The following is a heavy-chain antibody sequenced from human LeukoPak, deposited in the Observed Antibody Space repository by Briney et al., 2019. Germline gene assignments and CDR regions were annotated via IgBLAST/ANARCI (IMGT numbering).Heavy chain of an antibody. Sequence: PGGSLRLSCAASGFTFSSYSMNWVRQAPGKGLEWVSYISSSSSTIYYADSVKGRFTISRDNAKNSLYLQMNSLRAEDTAVYYCAKDHAPGWFDPWGQGTLVTVSS. CDR3: AKDHAPGWFDP. J-gene: IGHJ5*02. CDR2: ISSSSSTI. CDR1: GFTFSSYS. V-gene: IGHV3-48*01.